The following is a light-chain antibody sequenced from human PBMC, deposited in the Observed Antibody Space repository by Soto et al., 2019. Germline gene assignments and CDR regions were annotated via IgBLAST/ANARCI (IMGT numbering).Light chain of an antibody. J-gene: IGKJ5*01. Sequence: DIQMTQYPSSVSASVGDRVTISCQASQGISRSLAWYQQKPGKAPKLLIYAASSLQSGVPSRFSGSGFGTDFTLTISSLQPEDSAIYYCQQADTFPITFGQGTRLE. V-gene: IGKV1D-12*01. CDR3: QQADTFPIT. CDR1: QGISRS. CDR2: AAS.